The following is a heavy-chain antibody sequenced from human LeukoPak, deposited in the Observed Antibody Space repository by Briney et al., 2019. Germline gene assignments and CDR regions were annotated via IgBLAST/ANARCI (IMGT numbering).Heavy chain of an antibody. V-gene: IGHV4-34*01. J-gene: IGHJ6*02. Sequence: SETLSLTCAVYGGSFSGYYWSWIRQPPGKGLEWIGEINHSGSTNYNPSLKSRVTISVDTSKNQFSLKLSSVTAADTAVYYCATSQYGPLPSGMDVWGQGTMVTVSS. CDR2: INHSGST. CDR3: ATSQYGPLPSGMDV. D-gene: IGHD3-10*01. CDR1: GGSFSGYY.